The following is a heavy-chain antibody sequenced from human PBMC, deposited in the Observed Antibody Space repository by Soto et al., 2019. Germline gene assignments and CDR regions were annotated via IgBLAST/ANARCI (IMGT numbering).Heavy chain of an antibody. D-gene: IGHD4-17*01. V-gene: IGHV3-33*01. CDR2: IWYDGSKK. Sequence: QVQLVESGGGVVQPGRSLRLSCAASGFTFSSYGMHWVRQAPGKGLEWVAVIWYDGSKKYYADSVKGRFTISRDNSKNTLYLQMNSLRAEDTAVYYCARDSDYGDYDAFDIWGQGTMVTVSS. J-gene: IGHJ3*02. CDR3: ARDSDYGDYDAFDI. CDR1: GFTFSSYG.